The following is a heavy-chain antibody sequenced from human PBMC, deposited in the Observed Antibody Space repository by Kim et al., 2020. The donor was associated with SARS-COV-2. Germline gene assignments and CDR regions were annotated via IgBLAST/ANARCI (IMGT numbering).Heavy chain of an antibody. J-gene: IGHJ4*02. CDR3: ARDGIVGATHPIFDY. D-gene: IGHD1-26*01. V-gene: IGHV1-46*01. Sequence: QKCPGRDTMTRETSTSTVYMELSSLRSEDTAVYYCARDGIVGATHPIFDYWGQGTLVTVSS.